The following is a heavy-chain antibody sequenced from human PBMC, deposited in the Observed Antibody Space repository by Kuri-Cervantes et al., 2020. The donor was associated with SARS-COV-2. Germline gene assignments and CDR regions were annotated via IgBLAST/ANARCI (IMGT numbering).Heavy chain of an antibody. V-gene: IGHV3-33*08. CDR1: GFTFRSYG. CDR2: IWYDGSNK. D-gene: IGHD5-18*01. Sequence: LSLTWAASGFTFRSYGMHWVRQAPGKGLEWVGVIWYDGSNKNYADSVKGRFTISRDNSKNTLYLQMNSLRAEDTAVYYCAREGIQLWEGIYYYYYGMDVWGQGTTVTVSS. CDR3: AREGIQLWEGIYYYYYGMDV. J-gene: IGHJ6*02.